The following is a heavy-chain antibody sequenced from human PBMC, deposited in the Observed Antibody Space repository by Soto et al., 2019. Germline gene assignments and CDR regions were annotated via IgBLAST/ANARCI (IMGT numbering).Heavy chain of an antibody. Sequence: ASVKVSCKASGGTFSSYAISWVRQAPGQGLEWMGGIIPIFGTANYAQKFQGRVTITADESTSTAYMELSSLRSEDTAVYYCARGKSVWSGYYTLEYYYYGMDVWGQETTVTVSS. D-gene: IGHD3-3*01. CDR3: ARGKSVWSGYYTLEYYYYGMDV. V-gene: IGHV1-69*13. CDR1: GGTFSSYA. CDR2: IIPIFGTA. J-gene: IGHJ6*02.